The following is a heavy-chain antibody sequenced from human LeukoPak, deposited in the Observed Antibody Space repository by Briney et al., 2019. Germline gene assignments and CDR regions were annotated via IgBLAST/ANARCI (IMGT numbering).Heavy chain of an antibody. CDR1: GYTFTTYA. V-gene: IGHV1-3*01. Sequence: ASVKVSCKASGYTFTTYAMHWVRQAPGQRLEWMGGINAGNGNTKYSQKFQARVTITRDTSASTAYMEMRSLRSEDTAVYYCARDPIGCRWPYYFDYWGQGTLVTVAS. CDR2: INAGNGNT. D-gene: IGHD2-15*01. CDR3: ARDPIGCRWPYYFDY. J-gene: IGHJ4*02.